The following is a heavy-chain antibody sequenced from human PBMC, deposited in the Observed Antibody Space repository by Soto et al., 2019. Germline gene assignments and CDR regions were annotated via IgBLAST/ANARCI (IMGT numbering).Heavy chain of an antibody. D-gene: IGHD2-15*01. V-gene: IGHV3-23*01. CDR2: ISGGGDNT. Sequence: PGGSLRLSCVVSGFTVVSNFMSWVRQAPGKGLEWVSAISGGGDNTYYADSVRGRFTISRDNSKNTLYLQMNSLRAEDTAVYYCAKETLGYCSSGSCRIDYWGQGTPVTVSS. CDR1: GFTVVSNF. J-gene: IGHJ4*02. CDR3: AKETLGYCSSGSCRIDY.